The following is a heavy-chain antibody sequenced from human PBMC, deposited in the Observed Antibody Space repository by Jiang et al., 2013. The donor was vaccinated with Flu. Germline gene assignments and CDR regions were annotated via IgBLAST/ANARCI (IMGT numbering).Heavy chain of an antibody. CDR2: IYYSGST. J-gene: IGHJ4*02. CDR1: GGSISSSSYY. Sequence: GPGLVKPSETLSLTCTVSGGSISSSSYYWGWIRQPPGKGLEWIGSIYYSGSTYYNPSLKSRVTISVDTSKNQFSLKLSSVTAADTAVYYCARDVPADYWGQGTLVTVSS. CDR3: ARDVPADY. V-gene: IGHV4-39*02.